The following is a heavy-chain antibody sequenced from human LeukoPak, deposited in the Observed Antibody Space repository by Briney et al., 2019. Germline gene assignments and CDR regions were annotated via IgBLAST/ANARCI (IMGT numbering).Heavy chain of an antibody. J-gene: IGHJ4*02. D-gene: IGHD3-22*01. CDR2: ISSSSSTI. V-gene: IGHV3-48*02. CDR1: GFTFSSYN. Sequence: GRSLRLSRAASGFTFSSYNMNWVRQAPGQGLEWISYISSSSSTIYYADSVKGRFTISRDNSKNSLYLQMNSLRDEDTAVYYCARDYYNTSGYYHGGYWGQGTLVTVSS. CDR3: ARDYYNTSGYYHGGY.